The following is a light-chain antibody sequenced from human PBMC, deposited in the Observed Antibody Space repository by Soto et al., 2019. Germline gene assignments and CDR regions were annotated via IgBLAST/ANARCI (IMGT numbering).Light chain of an antibody. J-gene: IGKJ1*01. CDR3: QQYKNWPPWT. Sequence: IVLTQSPPTLSVSPGERATLSCRASQSVGTKLAWYQHKPGQAHRLLISGASSRATGIPARFSGSGSGTEFTLTISILQSEDSAVYYCQQYKNWPPWTFGQGTKVEIK. V-gene: IGKV3-15*01. CDR2: GAS. CDR1: QSVGTK.